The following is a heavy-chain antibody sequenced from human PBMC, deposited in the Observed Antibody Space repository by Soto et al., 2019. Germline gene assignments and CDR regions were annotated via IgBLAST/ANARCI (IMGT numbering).Heavy chain of an antibody. Sequence: SVKVSCKASGGTFSSYAISWVRQAPGQGLEWMGGIIPIFGTANYAQKFQGRVTITADESTSTAYMELSSLRSEDTAVYYCARSRGEYYDSKGFGYWGQGTLVTVSS. V-gene: IGHV1-69*13. CDR1: GGTFSSYA. CDR2: IIPIFGTA. D-gene: IGHD3-22*01. J-gene: IGHJ4*02. CDR3: ARSRGEYYDSKGFGY.